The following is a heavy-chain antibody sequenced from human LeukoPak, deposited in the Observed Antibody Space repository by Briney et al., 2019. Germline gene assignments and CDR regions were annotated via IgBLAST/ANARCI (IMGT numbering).Heavy chain of an antibody. CDR1: GFTFSNYA. CDR2: ISGSGGST. J-gene: IGHJ4*02. V-gene: IGHV3-23*01. CDR3: AEVVSPSDPDYFDF. Sequence: PGGSLRLSCAASGFTFSNYAMSWVRQAPGKGLEWGSGISGSGGSTYYADSVKGRFTISRDNTRNTLYLQLNSLRVEDTAVYYCAEVVSPSDPDYFDFWGQGTLVTVSS. D-gene: IGHD2-21*01.